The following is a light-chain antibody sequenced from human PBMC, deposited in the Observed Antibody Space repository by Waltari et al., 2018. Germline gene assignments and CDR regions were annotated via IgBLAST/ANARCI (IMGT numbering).Light chain of an antibody. V-gene: IGKV3-20*01. Sequence: IVLRQSPGTLSLSPGERATLSCRASQSVSSSYFACYQQKPGEVPRLLIYGASNRATGIPDRFSGSGSGTDFTLPISRLEPEDFAVYYCHQYGSTPRLFGQGTKAEHK. J-gene: IGKJ1*01. CDR3: HQYGSTPRL. CDR1: QSVSSSY. CDR2: GAS.